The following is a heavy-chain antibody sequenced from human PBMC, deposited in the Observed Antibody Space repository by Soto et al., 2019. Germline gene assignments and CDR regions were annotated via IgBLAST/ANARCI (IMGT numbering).Heavy chain of an antibody. D-gene: IGHD4-17*01. CDR2: IRKKTNSYTT. CDR1: GLTFSDRY. CDR3: TTVTTVDYYFDY. V-gene: IGHV3-72*01. Sequence: GGSLSLSCAASGLTFSDRYMDWVRQAPGKGLEWVGRIRKKTNSYTTEYAASVKGRFIISRDDSTNSLYLQMSSLKTEDTAVYYCTTVTTVDYYFDYWGQGTLVTVSS. J-gene: IGHJ4*02.